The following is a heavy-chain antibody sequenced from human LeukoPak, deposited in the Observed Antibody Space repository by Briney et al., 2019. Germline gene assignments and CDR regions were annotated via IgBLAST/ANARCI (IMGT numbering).Heavy chain of an antibody. CDR1: GGSFSGYY. V-gene: IGHV4-34*01. D-gene: IGHD2-2*02. J-gene: IGHJ4*02. CDR2: INHSGST. CDR3: AREGLNCSSTSCYTRALGY. Sequence: PSETLSLTCAVYGGSFSGYYWSWIRQPPGKGLEWIGEINHSGSTYYNPSLKSRVTISVDTSKNQFSLKLSSVTAADTAVYYCAREGLNCSSTSCYTRALGYWGLGTLVTVSS.